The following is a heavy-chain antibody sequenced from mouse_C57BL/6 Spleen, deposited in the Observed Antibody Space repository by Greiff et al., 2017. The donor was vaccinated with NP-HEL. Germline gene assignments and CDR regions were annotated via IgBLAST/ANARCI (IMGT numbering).Heavy chain of an antibody. CDR1: GYTFTDYY. D-gene: IGHD2-3*01. J-gene: IGHJ3*01. CDR3: ATHDGGAFAY. Sequence: VQLQQSGPELVKPGASVKISCKASGYTFTDYYMNWVKQSHGKSLEWIGDINPNNGGTSYNQKLKGKATLTVDKSSSTAYMELRSLTSEDAAVYYCATHDGGAFAYWGQGTLVTVSA. V-gene: IGHV1-26*01. CDR2: INPNNGGT.